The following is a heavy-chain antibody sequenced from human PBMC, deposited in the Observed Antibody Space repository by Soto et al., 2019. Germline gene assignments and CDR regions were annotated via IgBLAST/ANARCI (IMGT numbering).Heavy chain of an antibody. CDR3: ARIWDGRPTYYFDY. Sequence: SGPTLVNPTQTLTLTCTFSGFSLSTSGMCVSWIRQPPGKALEWLALIDWDDDKYYSTSLKTRLTISKDTSKNQVVLTLTNIDPVDTATYYCARIWDGRPTYYFDYWGQGTLVAVSS. J-gene: IGHJ4*02. CDR2: IDWDDDK. CDR1: GFSLSTSGMC. D-gene: IGHD1-26*01. V-gene: IGHV2-70*01.